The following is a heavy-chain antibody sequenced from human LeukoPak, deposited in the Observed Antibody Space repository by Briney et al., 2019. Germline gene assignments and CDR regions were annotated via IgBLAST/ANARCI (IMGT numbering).Heavy chain of an antibody. CDR2: INHSGST. V-gene: IGHV4-34*01. D-gene: IGHD2-2*01. Sequence: SETLSLTCAVYGGSFSGYYWSWIRQPPGKGLEWIGEINHSGSTNYNPSLKSRVTISVDTSKNQFSLKLSSVTAADTAVYYCARGPVVPNGFDPWGQGTLVTVSS. J-gene: IGHJ5*02. CDR3: ARGPVVPNGFDP. CDR1: GGSFSGYY.